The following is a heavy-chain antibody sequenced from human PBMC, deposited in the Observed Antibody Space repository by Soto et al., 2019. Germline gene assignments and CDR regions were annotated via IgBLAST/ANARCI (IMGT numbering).Heavy chain of an antibody. V-gene: IGHV3-7*01. Sequence: LRLSCAASGFTFSSYWMSWVRQAPGKGLEWVANIKQDGSEKYYVDSVKGRFTISRDNAKNSLYLQMNSLRAEDTAVYYCAREGGAYCGGDCYFYFDYWGQGTLVTVSS. CDR3: AREGGAYCGGDCYFYFDY. D-gene: IGHD2-21*02. CDR2: IKQDGSEK. CDR1: GFTFSSYW. J-gene: IGHJ4*02.